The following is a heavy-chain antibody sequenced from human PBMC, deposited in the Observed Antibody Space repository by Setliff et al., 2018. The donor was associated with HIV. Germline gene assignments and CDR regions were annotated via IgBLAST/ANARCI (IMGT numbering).Heavy chain of an antibody. CDR1: GGSISFGCYY. CDR2: MHTSGST. V-gene: IGHV4-61*02. J-gene: IGHJ4*02. Sequence: PSETLSLTCTVSGGSISFGCYYWSWIRQPAGKGLGWIGRMHTSGSTSYSPSLKSRVTISIDTSKNQFSLELTSLIAADTAVYYCAREECTSWPRVHYWGQGALVTVSS. CDR3: AREECTSWPRVHY. D-gene: IGHD6-13*01.